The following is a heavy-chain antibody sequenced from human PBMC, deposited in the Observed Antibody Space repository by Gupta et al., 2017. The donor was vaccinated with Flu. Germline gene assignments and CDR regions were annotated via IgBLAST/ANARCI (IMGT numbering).Heavy chain of an antibody. CDR3: ARGRSSSIAARPAPKAGNWFDP. CDR1: GGSFSCYY. D-gene: IGHD6-6*01. Sequence: QVQLQQWGAGLLKPSETLSLTCAVYGGSFSCYYWSWNPQPPGKGLEWIGEINHSGSTNYNPSLKSRVTISVDTSKNQFSLKLSSVTAADTAVYYCARGRSSSIAARPAPKAGNWFDPWGQGTLVTVSS. J-gene: IGHJ5*02. V-gene: IGHV4-34*01. CDR2: INHSGST.